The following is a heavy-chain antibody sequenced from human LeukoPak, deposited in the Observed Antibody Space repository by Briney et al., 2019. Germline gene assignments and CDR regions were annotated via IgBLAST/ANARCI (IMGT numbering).Heavy chain of an antibody. CDR3: ARDVYGSGSYRDY. D-gene: IGHD3-10*01. V-gene: IGHV4-34*01. J-gene: IGHJ4*02. Sequence: PSETLSLTCAVYGGSFSGYYWSWIRQPPGKGLEWLGEINHSGSTNYNPSLKSRVTISVDTSKNQFSLKLSSVTAADTAVYYCARDVYGSGSYRDYWGQGTLVTVSS. CDR1: GGSFSGYY. CDR2: INHSGST.